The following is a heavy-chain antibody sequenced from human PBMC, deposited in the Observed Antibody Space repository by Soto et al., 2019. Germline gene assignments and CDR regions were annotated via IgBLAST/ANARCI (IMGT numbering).Heavy chain of an antibody. D-gene: IGHD3-10*01. V-gene: IGHV1-69*19. Sequence: VQLVQSGAEVKKPGSSVKVSCKASGSSFSSYAVTWVRQAPGQGLEWMGGIIPMFNKAYYAQKFQGRLTLVADETTSTAYMELSSLRSDDTAGYFCAREGRDMSDRRSNWFDPWGQGTLVTVSS. CDR1: GSSFSSYA. CDR3: AREGRDMSDRRSNWFDP. CDR2: IIPMFNKA. J-gene: IGHJ5*02.